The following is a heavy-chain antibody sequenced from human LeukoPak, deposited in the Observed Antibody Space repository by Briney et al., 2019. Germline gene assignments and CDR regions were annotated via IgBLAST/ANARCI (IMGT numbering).Heavy chain of an antibody. J-gene: IGHJ3*02. D-gene: IGHD3-22*01. V-gene: IGHV3-9*01. Sequence: GGSLTLSCAASGFTFDDYAMHWVRQAPGKGLEWVSCISWNSGSIDYADSVKGRFTISRDNAKNSLYLQMNSLRAEDTALSYGASTSSGYAIDIWGQGTLVTVSS. CDR2: ISWNSGSI. CDR1: GFTFDDYA. CDR3: ASTSSGYAIDI.